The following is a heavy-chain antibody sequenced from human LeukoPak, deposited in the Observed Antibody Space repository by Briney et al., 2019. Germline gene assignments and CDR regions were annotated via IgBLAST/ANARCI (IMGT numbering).Heavy chain of an antibody. D-gene: IGHD3-3*01. J-gene: IGHJ6*02. V-gene: IGHV4-34*01. CDR2: INHSGST. CDR1: GGSFSGYY. CDR3: ARVITIFGVVIVNYYYGMDV. Sequence: SQTLSLTCAVYGGSFSGYYWSWIRQPPGKGLEWIGEINHSGSTNYNPPLKSRVTISVDTSKNQFSLKLSSVTAADTAVYYCARVITIFGVVIVNYYYGMDVWGQGTTVTVSS.